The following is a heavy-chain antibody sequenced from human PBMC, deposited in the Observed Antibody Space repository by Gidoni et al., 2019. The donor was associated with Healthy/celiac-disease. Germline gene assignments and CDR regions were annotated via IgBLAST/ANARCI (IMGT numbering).Heavy chain of an antibody. V-gene: IGHV3-23*01. Sequence: EVQLLESGGGLVQPGGSLRLSCAASGFTFSSYAMSWVRQAPGKGLELVSAIRGSGCSTYYADSVKGRFTISRDNSKNTLYLQMNSLRAEDTAVYYCATEPYYYDSSGYGRSPAPVYDAFDIWGQGTMVTVSS. CDR3: ATEPYYYDSSGYGRSPAPVYDAFDI. D-gene: IGHD3-22*01. CDR2: IRGSGCST. CDR1: GFTFSSYA. J-gene: IGHJ3*02.